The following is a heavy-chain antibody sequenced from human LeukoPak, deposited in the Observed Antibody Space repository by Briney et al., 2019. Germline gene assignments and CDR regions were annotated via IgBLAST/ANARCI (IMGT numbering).Heavy chain of an antibody. CDR1: GGSISSSNW. CDR2: IYHSGST. V-gene: IGHV4-4*02. Sequence: PSGTLSLTCAVSGGSISSSNWWSWVRQPPGKGLEWIGEIYHSGSTNYNPSLKSRVTISVDKSKNQFSLKLSSVTAADTAVHYCARDLSHSMYYFDYWGQGTLVTVSS. D-gene: IGHD2-21*01. CDR3: ARDLSHSMYYFDY. J-gene: IGHJ4*02.